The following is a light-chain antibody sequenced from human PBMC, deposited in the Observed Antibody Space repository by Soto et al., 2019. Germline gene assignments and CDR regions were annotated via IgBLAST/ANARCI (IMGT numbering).Light chain of an antibody. J-gene: IGKJ3*01. V-gene: IGKV3-20*01. CDR3: QQYGSSPPET. Sequence: EIVLTQSPGTLSLSPGERATLSCRASQSVSSSYLAWYQQKPGQAPRLLIYGASSRATGIPDRFSGSGSGTDFTLTISRLEPEDFAVYYCQQYGSSPPETFGLGTKVDIK. CDR1: QSVSSSY. CDR2: GAS.